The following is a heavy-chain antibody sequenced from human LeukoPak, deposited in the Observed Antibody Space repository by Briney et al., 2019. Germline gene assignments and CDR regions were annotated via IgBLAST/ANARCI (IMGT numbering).Heavy chain of an antibody. D-gene: IGHD6-19*01. V-gene: IGHV3-53*01. CDR2: IYSGGST. CDR1: GFTVSSNY. J-gene: IGHJ6*02. Sequence: GGSLRLSCAASGFTVSSNYMSWVRQAPGKGLEWVSVIYSGGSTYYADSVKGRFTISRDNSKNTLYLQMNSLRAEDTAVYYCARPQWLAAYYYGMDVWGQGTTVTVSS. CDR3: ARPQWLAAYYYGMDV.